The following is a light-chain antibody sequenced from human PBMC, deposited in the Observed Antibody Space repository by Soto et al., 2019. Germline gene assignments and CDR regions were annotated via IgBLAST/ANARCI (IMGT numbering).Light chain of an antibody. V-gene: IGKV4-1*01. J-gene: IGKJ1*01. CDR2: AAS. CDR1: QSVLYSSNNKNY. Sequence: LLMTQSPDSLAVSLGERATINCKSSQSVLYSSNNKNYLAWYQQKPGKAPKLLIYAASSLQSGVPSRFSGSGSGTDFTLTISSLQPEDFATYYCLQDYNYPWTFGQGTKV. CDR3: LQDYNYPWT.